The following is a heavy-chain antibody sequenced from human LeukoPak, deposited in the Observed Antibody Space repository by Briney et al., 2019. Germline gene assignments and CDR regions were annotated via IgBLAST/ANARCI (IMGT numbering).Heavy chain of an antibody. D-gene: IGHD6-13*01. Sequence: GSVKVSCKACRYTLTSYHLHWVRQAPGQGLEWMGIINPTVGDTHYAQKFQGRVTMNRDMSTSAVYMELSSLRSNDKAEYYCARYGFSSSWRGGWHAFGIWGQGTMVTVSS. CDR3: ARYGFSSSWRGGWHAFGI. V-gene: IGHV1-46*01. CDR1: RYTLTSYH. J-gene: IGHJ3*02. CDR2: INPTVGDT.